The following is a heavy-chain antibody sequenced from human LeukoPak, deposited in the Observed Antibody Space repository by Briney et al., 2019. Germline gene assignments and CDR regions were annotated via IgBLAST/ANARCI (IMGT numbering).Heavy chain of an antibody. J-gene: IGHJ4*02. CDR3: AREAAAGTFYFDY. CDR2: IIPIFGTA. Sequence: ASVKVSCKASGGTFSSYTISWVRQAPGQGLEWMGGIIPIFGTANYAQKFQGRVTITTDESTSTAYMELSSLRSEDTAVYYCAREAAAGTFYFDYWGQGTLVTVSS. V-gene: IGHV1-69*05. CDR1: GGTFSSYT. D-gene: IGHD6-13*01.